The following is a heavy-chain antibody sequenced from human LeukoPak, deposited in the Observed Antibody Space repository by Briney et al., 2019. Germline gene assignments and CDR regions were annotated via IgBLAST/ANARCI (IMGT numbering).Heavy chain of an antibody. CDR1: GYTFTSYD. CDR2: IIPIFGTS. D-gene: IGHD5-18*01. Sequence: ASVKVSCKASGYTFTSYDINWVRQAPGQGLEWMGGIIPIFGTSNYAHKFQGRVTITANESTSTVYMELSSLRSDDTAIYYCAFEGYNYGYNWGQGTLVTVSS. CDR3: AFEGYNYGYN. V-gene: IGHV1-69*13. J-gene: IGHJ4*02.